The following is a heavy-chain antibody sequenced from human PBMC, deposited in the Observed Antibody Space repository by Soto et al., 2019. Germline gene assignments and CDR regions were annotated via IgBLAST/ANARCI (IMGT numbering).Heavy chain of an antibody. CDR1: GGSISSGDYY. CDR3: ARDRITLANDAFDI. CDR2: IYYSGST. J-gene: IGHJ3*02. Sequence: SETLSLTCTVSGGSISSGDYYWSWIRQPPGKGLEWIGYIYYSGSTFYNPSLKNRVTISLDTSKIQFSLKLSSVTAADTAVYYCARDRITLANDAFDIWGQGTMVTVSS. D-gene: IGHD3-10*01. V-gene: IGHV4-30-4*01.